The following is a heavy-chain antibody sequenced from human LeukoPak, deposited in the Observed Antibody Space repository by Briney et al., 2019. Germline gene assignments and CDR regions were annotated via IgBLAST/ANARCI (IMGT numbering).Heavy chain of an antibody. J-gene: IGHJ6*03. V-gene: IGHV3-11*04. Sequence: GGSLRLSCAASGFTFSDHYMSWIRQAPGKGLEWVSYISSSGSTIYYADSVKGRFTISRDNAKNSLYLQMNSLRAEDTAVYYCARDMSGPDFWSGYYTLYYYYYYMDVWGKGTTVTVSS. CDR3: ARDMSGPDFWSGYYTLYYYYYYMDV. CDR1: GFTFSDHY. CDR2: ISSSGSTI. D-gene: IGHD3-3*01.